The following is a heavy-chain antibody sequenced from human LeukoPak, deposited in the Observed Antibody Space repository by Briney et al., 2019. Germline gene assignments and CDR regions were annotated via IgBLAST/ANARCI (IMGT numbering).Heavy chain of an antibody. CDR1: GYTFTSYY. J-gene: IGHJ4*02. V-gene: IGHV1-46*01. CDR3: ARWVRNWNDFFLSDY. CDR2: INPSVGST. D-gene: IGHD1-1*01. Sequence: ASVKVSCKASGYTFTSYYMHWVRQAPGQGLEWMGIINPSVGSTTYAQKFQGRVTMTRDTSTSTVYMELSSLTSEDTAVYYCARWVRNWNDFFLSDYWGQGTLVTVSS.